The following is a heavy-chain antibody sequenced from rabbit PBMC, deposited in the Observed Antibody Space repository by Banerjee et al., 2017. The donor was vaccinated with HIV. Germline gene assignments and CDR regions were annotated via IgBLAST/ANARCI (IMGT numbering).Heavy chain of an antibody. CDR2: ITTGSSGST. CDR3: ARGDYDTTYAFIL. CDR1: GIDFSRYYY. V-gene: IGHV1S40*01. Sequence: QSLEESGGDLVKPGGSLTLTCTASGIDFSRYYYWMCWVRQAPGKGLEWIGCITTGSSGSTVYASWAKGRFTISKTSSTTVALQMTSLTAADTATYFCARGDYDTTYAFILWGPGTLVTVS. D-gene: IGHD6-1*01. J-gene: IGHJ4*01.